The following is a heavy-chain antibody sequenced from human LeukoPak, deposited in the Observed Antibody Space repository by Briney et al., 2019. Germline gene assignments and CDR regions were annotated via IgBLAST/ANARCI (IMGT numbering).Heavy chain of an antibody. CDR2: INHSGST. V-gene: IGHV4-34*01. Sequence: SETLSLTCTVSGGSISSYYWSWIRQPAGKGLEWIGEINHSGSTNYNPSLKSRVTISVDTSKNQFSLKLSSVTAADTAVYYCARFPNCSGGSCYRRGKYYFDYWGQGTLVTVSS. J-gene: IGHJ4*02. D-gene: IGHD2-15*01. CDR3: ARFPNCSGGSCYRRGKYYFDY. CDR1: GGSISSYY.